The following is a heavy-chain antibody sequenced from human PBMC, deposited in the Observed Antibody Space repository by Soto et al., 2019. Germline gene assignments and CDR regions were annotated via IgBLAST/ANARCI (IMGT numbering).Heavy chain of an antibody. CDR3: TRHGAYDFWSGSFDP. J-gene: IGHJ5*02. CDR1: GFTFSGST. V-gene: IGHV3-73*02. Sequence: EVQLVESGGGLIEPGGSLTLSCEASGFTFSGSTIHWVRQASGKGLAWVGRIRSKAYDYATACTGSLRGRFNISRDDSKNTAFLQMSSMETEDTAVYYCTRHGAYDFWSGSFDPWGQGTLVTVSS. D-gene: IGHD3-3*01. CDR2: IRSKAYDYAT.